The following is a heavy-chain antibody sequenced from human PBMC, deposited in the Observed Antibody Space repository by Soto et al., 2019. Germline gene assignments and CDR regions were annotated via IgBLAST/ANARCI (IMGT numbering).Heavy chain of an antibody. CDR1: GGSIGSSSYY. J-gene: IGHJ4*02. CDR2: IYYSGST. V-gene: IGHV4-39*01. Sequence: PLETLSLTCTVSGGSIGSSSYYWGWIRQPPGKGLEWIGSIYYSGSTYYNPSLKSRVTISVDTSKNQFSLKLSSVTAADTAVYYCARHSNTLDYWGQGTLVTVSS. CDR3: ARHSNTLDY.